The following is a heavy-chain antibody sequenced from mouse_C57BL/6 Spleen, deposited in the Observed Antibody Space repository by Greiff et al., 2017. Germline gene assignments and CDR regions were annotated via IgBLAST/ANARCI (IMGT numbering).Heavy chain of an antibody. Sequence: VQLQESGAELVKPGASVKMSCKASGYTFTTYPIEWMKQNHGQSLEWIGNFHPYNDDTKYNEKFKGKATVTVDRSSSTVYVELSRLTSDDSAIYYCEGADYSNCYWDIADWGTGTTVTVSA. CDR1: GYTFTTYP. V-gene: IGHV1-47*01. CDR3: EGADYSNCYWDIAD. D-gene: IGHD2-5*01. CDR2: FHPYNDDT. J-gene: IGHJ1*03.